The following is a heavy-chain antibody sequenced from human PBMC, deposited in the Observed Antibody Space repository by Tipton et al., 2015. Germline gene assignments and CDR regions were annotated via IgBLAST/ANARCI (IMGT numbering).Heavy chain of an antibody. J-gene: IGHJ2*01. V-gene: IGHV3-7*03. D-gene: IGHD6-13*01. CDR1: GFTFNNYW. CDR3: AKAPTGIASGGDRYFDF. CDR2: IKPDGSES. Sequence: SLRLSCAASGFTFNNYWMTWVRQAPGKGLEWVANIKPDGSESYYLDSVKGRFTFSRDNAKNSLFLQMNSLRSEDTAFYYCAKAPTGIASGGDRYFDFWGRGTLVTASS.